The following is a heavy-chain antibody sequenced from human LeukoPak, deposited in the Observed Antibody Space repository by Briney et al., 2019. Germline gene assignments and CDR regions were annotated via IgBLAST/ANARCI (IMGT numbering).Heavy chain of an antibody. CDR1: GGSFNYKY. J-gene: IGHJ6*03. CDR3: ARYDYTNWYYYMDV. D-gene: IGHD4-11*01. V-gene: IGHV4-59*08. Sequence: SETLSLTCTVSGGSFNYKYWAWIRQPPGKGLEWIGYVYSTGGAKYNPSLKSRLTISVDTSNNQFSLNLNSVTTADSAIYYCARYDYTNWYYYMDVWGMGITVTVSS. CDR2: VYSTGGA.